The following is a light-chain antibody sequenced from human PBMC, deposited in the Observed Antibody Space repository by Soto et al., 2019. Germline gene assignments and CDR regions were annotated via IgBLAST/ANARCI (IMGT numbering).Light chain of an antibody. CDR1: SSDDGGYNY. J-gene: IGLJ1*01. CDR3: SSYTSSFYV. V-gene: IGLV2-14*01. CDR2: DVS. Sequence: QSALTQPASVSRSPGQSITISCTGTSSDDGGYNYVSWYQQHPGKAPKLMIYDVSNRPSGVSNRFSGSKSGNTASLTISGLQAEDEADYYCSSYTSSFYVLGPGTKVPVL.